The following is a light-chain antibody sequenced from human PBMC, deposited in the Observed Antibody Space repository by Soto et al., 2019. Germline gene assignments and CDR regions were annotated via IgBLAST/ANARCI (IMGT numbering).Light chain of an antibody. CDR2: DAS. Sequence: DIQMTQSPSTLSASVGDRVTITCRASQSISSWLAWYQQKPGKAPKLLIYDASSLESEVPSRFSGSGSGTEFTRTISSLPPDDFATYYGQQYNSYPYTFGQGTKLEIK. J-gene: IGKJ2*01. V-gene: IGKV1-5*01. CDR3: QQYNSYPYT. CDR1: QSISSW.